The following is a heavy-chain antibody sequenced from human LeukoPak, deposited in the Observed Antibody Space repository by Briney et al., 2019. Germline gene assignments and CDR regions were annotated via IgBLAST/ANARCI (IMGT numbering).Heavy chain of an antibody. Sequence: KPGGSLRLSCAASGLTFSNAWMSWVRQAPGKGLEWVGRIKSKTDGGTTDYAAPVKGRFTISRDDSKNTLYLQMNSLKTEDTAVYYCTTSGGGYGPYYFDYWGQGTLVTVSS. J-gene: IGHJ4*02. D-gene: IGHD5-12*01. CDR2: IKSKTDGGTT. V-gene: IGHV3-15*01. CDR3: TTSGGGYGPYYFDY. CDR1: GLTFSNAW.